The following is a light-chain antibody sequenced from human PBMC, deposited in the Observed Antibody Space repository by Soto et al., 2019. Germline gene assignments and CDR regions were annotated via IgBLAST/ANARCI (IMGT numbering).Light chain of an antibody. CDR3: CSYAGNSSFV. V-gene: IGLV2-23*01. CDR1: SSDVGSYNL. J-gene: IGLJ1*01. Sequence: QSALTQPASVSGSPEQSITISCTGTSSDVGSYNLVSWYQQHPGKAPKLMIYEGSKWPSGVSNRFSGSKSGNTASLTISGLQAEDEADYYCCSYAGNSSFVFGTGTKVTVL. CDR2: EGS.